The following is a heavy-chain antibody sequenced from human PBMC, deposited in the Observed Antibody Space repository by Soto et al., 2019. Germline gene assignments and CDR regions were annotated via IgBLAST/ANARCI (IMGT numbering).Heavy chain of an antibody. CDR2: VSYSGTT. CDR3: ARHSSPSSCADWFDT. D-gene: IGHD2-15*01. V-gene: IGHV4-39*01. J-gene: IGHJ5*02. CDR1: GDSISSNGYH. Sequence: QLQLQESGPGLVKPSETLSLICTVSGDSISSNGYHWGWIRQPPGKGLEWIASVSYSGTTYYHPSRQSRVTISVATSKTQFSLKLNSLTAADTAVYYGARHSSPSSCADWFDTWGQGTLVTVS.